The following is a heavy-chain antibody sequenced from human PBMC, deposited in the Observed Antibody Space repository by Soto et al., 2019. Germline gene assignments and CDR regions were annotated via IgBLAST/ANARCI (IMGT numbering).Heavy chain of an antibody. CDR2: IDPSDSYT. CDR3: ASLHPRYSSAVCYYGMDV. J-gene: IGHJ6*04. Sequence: PGESLKISCMGSGYSFSNYWISWVRQMPGKGLEWMGRIDPSDSYTNYSPSFQGHVTISADKSISTAYLQWSSLKASDTAMYYCASLHPRYSSAVCYYGMDVWGKGTTATASS. CDR1: GYSFSNYW. D-gene: IGHD6-25*01. V-gene: IGHV5-10-1*01.